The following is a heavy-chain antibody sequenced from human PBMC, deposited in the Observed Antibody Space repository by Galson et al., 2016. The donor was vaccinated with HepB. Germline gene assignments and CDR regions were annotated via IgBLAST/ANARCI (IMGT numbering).Heavy chain of an antibody. Sequence: SLRLSCAASGFTFSSYWMVWVRQAPGEGLEWVAVIWYDGSNKYYADSVKGRFTISRDNYKKTLYLQMNSLGAEDKAVYYCVRELYGDFVPYYFEYWGQGTLVTVSS. CDR3: VRELYGDFVPYYFEY. D-gene: IGHD4-17*01. CDR1: GFTFSSYW. J-gene: IGHJ4*02. CDR2: IWYDGSNK. V-gene: IGHV3-33*08.